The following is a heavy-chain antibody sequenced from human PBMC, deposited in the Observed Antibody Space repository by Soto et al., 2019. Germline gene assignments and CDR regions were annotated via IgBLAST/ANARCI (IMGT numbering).Heavy chain of an antibody. V-gene: IGHV1-69*01. J-gene: IGHJ6*02. CDR2: IIPIVGTG. CDR1: GGTFSNYA. D-gene: IGHD2-2*01. Sequence: QVQLVQSGAEVRKPGSSVTVSCKASGGTFSNYAISWVRQAPGQGLEWMGGIIPIVGTGSYAQKFQGRVTITADEPTTTAYMELSSLRFEDTAVYYCARVVILVPTAPTHYYDHMAVWGPGTTVTVSS. CDR3: ARVVILVPTAPTHYYDHMAV.